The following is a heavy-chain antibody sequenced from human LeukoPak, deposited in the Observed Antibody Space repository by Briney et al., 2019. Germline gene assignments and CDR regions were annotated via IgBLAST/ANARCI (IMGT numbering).Heavy chain of an antibody. CDR2: IWYDGSNK. Sequence: PGRSLRLSCAASGFTFSSYGMHWVRQAPGKGLEWVAVIWYDGSNKYYADSVKGRFTISRDNSKNTLYLQMNSLRAEDTAVYYCAKDTDAYGGDMGVWGKGTTVTVSS. V-gene: IGHV3-33*06. J-gene: IGHJ6*03. D-gene: IGHD3-16*01. CDR1: GFTFSSYG. CDR3: AKDTDAYGGDMGV.